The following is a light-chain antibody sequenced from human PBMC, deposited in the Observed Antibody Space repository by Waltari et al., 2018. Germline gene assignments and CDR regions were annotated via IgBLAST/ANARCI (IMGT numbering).Light chain of an antibody. J-gene: IGKJ1*01. CDR2: WAS. CDR3: QQYYGTPPT. CDR1: QSVFYSSNNKNF. V-gene: IGKV4-1*01. Sequence: DIVMTQSPDSLAVSLGERATINCKSSQSVFYSSNNKNFLAWYQQKPGQPPKLLIYWASIRESGVPYRFSGSGSGTDFTLTISSLQAEDVAVYYCQQYYGTPPTFGQGTKVEVK.